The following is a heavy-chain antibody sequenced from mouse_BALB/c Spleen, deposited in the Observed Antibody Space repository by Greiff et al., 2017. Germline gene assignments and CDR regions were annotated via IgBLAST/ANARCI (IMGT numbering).Heavy chain of an antibody. V-gene: IGHV1S137*01. CDR2: ISTYYGDA. J-gene: IGHJ4*01. CDR3: ARGGYGYAMDY. CDR1: GYTFTDYA. D-gene: IGHD2-2*01. Sequence: QVQLQQSGAELVRPGVSVKISCKGSGYTFTDYAMHWVKQSHAKSLEWIGVISTYYGDASYNQKFKGKATMTVDKSSSTAYMELARLTSEDSAIYYCARGGYGYAMDYWGQGTSVTVSS.